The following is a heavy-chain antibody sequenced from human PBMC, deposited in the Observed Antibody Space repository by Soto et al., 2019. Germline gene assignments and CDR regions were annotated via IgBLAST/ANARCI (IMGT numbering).Heavy chain of an antibody. CDR1: GFSISSYY. CDR2: IYYSGST. V-gene: IGHV4-59*08. D-gene: IGHD6-13*01. Sequence: SETLSLTCTVSGFSISSYYWSWIRQPPGKGLEWIGYIYYSGSTNYNPSLKSRVTISVDTSKNQFSLKLSSVTAADTAVYYCARHWSSSSFIYDYYYGMDVWGQGTTVTVSS. CDR3: ARHWSSSSFIYDYYYGMDV. J-gene: IGHJ6*02.